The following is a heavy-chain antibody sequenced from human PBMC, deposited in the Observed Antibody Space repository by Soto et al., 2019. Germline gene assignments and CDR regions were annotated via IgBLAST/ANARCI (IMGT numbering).Heavy chain of an antibody. D-gene: IGHD1-20*01. CDR1: GGSISSSHY. V-gene: IGHV4-39*01. J-gene: IGHJ4*02. CDR2: VFYSGSP. CDR3: ARHYNTGAFFDY. Sequence: QLQLQESGPGLVKSSETLSLTCTVSGGSISSSHYWGWIRQPPGKGLAWIGSVFYSGSPYYSPSFKSRITISVDTSKNQFSLRVRSVTATDTAVYFCARHYNTGAFFDYWGQGNLVTVSS.